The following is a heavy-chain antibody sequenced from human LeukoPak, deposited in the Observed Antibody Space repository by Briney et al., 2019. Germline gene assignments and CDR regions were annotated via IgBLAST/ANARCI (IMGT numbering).Heavy chain of an antibody. D-gene: IGHD6-13*01. Sequence: SVTVSCKASGFTFTSSAMQWVRQARGQRLEWIGWIFVGSGNTNYAQKFQERVTITRDMSTSTAYMELSSLRSEDTAVYYCARSSYRYSSSWYYWGQGTLVTVSS. J-gene: IGHJ4*02. CDR3: ARSSYRYSSSWYY. CDR1: GFTFTSSA. V-gene: IGHV1-58*02. CDR2: IFVGSGNT.